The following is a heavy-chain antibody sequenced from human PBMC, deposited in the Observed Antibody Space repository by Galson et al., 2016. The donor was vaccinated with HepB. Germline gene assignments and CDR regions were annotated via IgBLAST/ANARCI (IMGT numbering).Heavy chain of an antibody. CDR2: ITSGGST. D-gene: IGHD1-26*01. CDR3: AKEDNIAGATTINN. Sequence: SLRLSCAASGFTFSSYAMTWVRQFPGKGLEWVSVITSGGSTYYAAFVKGRFTISRDNSKNTLYVQMNNLGAEDTAVYYCAKEDNIAGATTINNWGQGTLVTVSS. CDR1: GFTFSSYA. V-gene: IGHV3-23*01. J-gene: IGHJ4*02.